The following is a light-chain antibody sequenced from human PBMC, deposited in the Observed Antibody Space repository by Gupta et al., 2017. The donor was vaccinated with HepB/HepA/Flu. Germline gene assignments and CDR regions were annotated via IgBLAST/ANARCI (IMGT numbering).Light chain of an antibody. CDR3: AAWDTSLNVWV. Sequence: HSLLPQSPSVSWTPALRVTISCSGSSSNVGRNNVNWYQQLPGTAPKLLIYDNDERPSGVPDRISGSKSGTSASLAISGLQSEDEADYYCAAWDTSLNVWVFGGGTKLTVL. CDR1: SSNVGRNN. CDR2: DND. J-gene: IGLJ3*02. V-gene: IGLV1-44*01.